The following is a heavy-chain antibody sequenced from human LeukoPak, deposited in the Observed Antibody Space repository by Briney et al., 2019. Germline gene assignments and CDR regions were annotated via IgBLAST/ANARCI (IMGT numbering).Heavy chain of an antibody. CDR2: IYYSGTT. J-gene: IGHJ4*02. CDR1: GGSISSYY. V-gene: IGHV4-59*01. Sequence: PSETLSLTCTVSGGSISSYYWSWIRQPPGKGLEWIGYIYYSGTTNYNPSLKSRVTISVDTSKNQFSLRLSSVTAADTAVYYCARGVYIAAAQYGYWGQGTLVTVSS. D-gene: IGHD6-13*01. CDR3: ARGVYIAAAQYGY.